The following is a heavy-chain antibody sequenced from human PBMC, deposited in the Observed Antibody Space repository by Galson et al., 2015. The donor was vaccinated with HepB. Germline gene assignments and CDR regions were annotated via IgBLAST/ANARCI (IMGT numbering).Heavy chain of an antibody. Sequence: SVKVSCKASGYTFTSYGISWVRQAPGQGLEWMGWISAYNGNTNYAQKLQGRVTMTTDTSTSTAYMELRSLRSDDTVVYYCARDGTAWGSYYGMDVWGQGTTVTVSS. CDR2: ISAYNGNT. D-gene: IGHD1-1*01. CDR1: GYTFTSYG. V-gene: IGHV1-18*04. J-gene: IGHJ6*02. CDR3: ARDGTAWGSYYGMDV.